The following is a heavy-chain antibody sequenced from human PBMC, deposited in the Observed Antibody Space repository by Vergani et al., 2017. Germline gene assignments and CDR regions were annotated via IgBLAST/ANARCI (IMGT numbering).Heavy chain of an antibody. Sequence: QVQLVQSGPEVKKPGASVEVSCKASGYTFTSYDINWVRQAPGQGLEWMGWMNPNSGDTGYAQKFQGRVTITRNTAISTAYMELSSLRSEDTAVYYCVKDIAASGNYWYFDLWGRGTLVTVSS. J-gene: IGHJ2*01. CDR3: VKDIAASGNYWYFDL. CDR1: GYTFTSYD. V-gene: IGHV1-8*03. D-gene: IGHD6-13*01. CDR2: MNPNSGDT.